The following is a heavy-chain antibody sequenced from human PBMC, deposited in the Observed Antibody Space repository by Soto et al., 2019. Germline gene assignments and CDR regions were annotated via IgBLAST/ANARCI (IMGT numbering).Heavy chain of an antibody. D-gene: IGHD3-3*01. V-gene: IGHV1-69*01. CDR1: GGTFSSYA. J-gene: IGHJ4*02. CDR3: ARDWGSYYDFRGYFDY. CDR2: IIPIFGTA. Sequence: QVQLVQSGAEVKKPGSSVKVSCKASGGTFSSYAISWVRQAPGQGLEWMGGIIPIFGTANYAQKFQGRVTINADESTSTAYMELSSLRSEDTAVYYCARDWGSYYDFRGYFDYWGQGTLVTVSS.